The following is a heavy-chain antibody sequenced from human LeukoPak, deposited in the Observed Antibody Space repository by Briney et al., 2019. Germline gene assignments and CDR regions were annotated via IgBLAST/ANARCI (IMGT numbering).Heavy chain of an antibody. V-gene: IGHV1-3*01. CDR2: INAGNGNT. CDR3: AREGSIVAFDI. D-gene: IGHD3-16*02. Sequence: ASVKVSCKASGYTFTSCAMHWVRQAPGQRLEWLGWINAGNGNTKYSPKFQGRVTITRDTSASTAYMELSSLRSEDTAVYYCAREGSIVAFDIWGQGTMVTVSS. J-gene: IGHJ3*02. CDR1: GYTFTSCA.